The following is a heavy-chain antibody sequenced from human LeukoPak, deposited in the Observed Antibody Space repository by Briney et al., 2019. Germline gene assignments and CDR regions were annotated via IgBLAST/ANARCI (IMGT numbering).Heavy chain of an antibody. CDR2: LYHSGST. J-gene: IGHJ3*02. Sequence: SETLSLTCAVSGGSISSSNWWSWVRQPPGKGLEWIGELYHSGSTNYNPSLKSRVTISVDKSKNQFSLKLSSVTAADTAVYYCARVIVVVVAATRDAFDIWGQGTMVTVSS. CDR1: GGSISSSNW. CDR3: ARVIVVVVAATRDAFDI. V-gene: IGHV4-4*02. D-gene: IGHD2-15*01.